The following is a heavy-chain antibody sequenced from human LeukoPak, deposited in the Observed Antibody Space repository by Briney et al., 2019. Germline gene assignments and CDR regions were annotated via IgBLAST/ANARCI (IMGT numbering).Heavy chain of an antibody. CDR3: ARGQYSSSWSPFDY. Sequence: SETLSLTCTVSGGSISSYYWSWIRQPAGKGLEWIGRIYTSGSTNYNPSLKSRVTMSVDTSKNQFSLKLSSVTAADTAVYYCARGQYSSSWSPFDYWGQGTLVTVSS. CDR2: IYTSGST. D-gene: IGHD6-13*01. V-gene: IGHV4-4*07. CDR1: GGSISSYY. J-gene: IGHJ4*02.